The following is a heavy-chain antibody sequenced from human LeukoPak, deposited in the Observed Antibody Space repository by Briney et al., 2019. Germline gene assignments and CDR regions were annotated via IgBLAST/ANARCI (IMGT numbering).Heavy chain of an antibody. V-gene: IGHV4-59*01. CDR1: GGSISSYY. J-gene: IGHJ4*02. D-gene: IGHD1-26*01. CDR3: ARGQGGNYYLNYFDY. CDR2: IYYSGST. Sequence: ETLSLTCTVSGGSISSYYWSWIRQPPGKGLEWIGYIYYSGSTNYNPSLKSRVTISVDTSKNQFSLKLTSVTAADTAVYYCARGQGGNYYLNYFDYWGQGALVTVSS.